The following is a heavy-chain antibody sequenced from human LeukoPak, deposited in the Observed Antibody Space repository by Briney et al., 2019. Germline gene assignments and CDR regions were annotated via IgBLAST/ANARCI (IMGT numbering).Heavy chain of an antibody. CDR1: GFIFSNYW. D-gene: IGHD3-22*01. CDR2: INSDGSST. CDR3: ARFNGYYDSFDY. V-gene: IGHV3-74*01. Sequence: GGSLRLSCAASGFIFSNYWMHWVRQAPGKGLVSVSRINSDGSSTSYADSVKGRFTISRDNAKNTLYLQMNSLRAEDTAVYYCARFNGYYDSFDYWGQGTLVTVSS. J-gene: IGHJ4*02.